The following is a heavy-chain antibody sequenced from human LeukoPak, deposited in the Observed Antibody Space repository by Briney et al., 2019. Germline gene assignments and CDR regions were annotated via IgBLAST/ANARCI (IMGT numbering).Heavy chain of an antibody. V-gene: IGHV6-1*01. D-gene: IGHD6-19*01. Sequence: SQTLSFTCALSGDSVSSNSAAWNWIRQSPSRGLEWLGRTYYRSKWYDDYAVSMKGRMTINPDTSKNQFSLQLNSVTPEDTAIYYCTRGGRGETVALFESWGQGTLVTVFS. J-gene: IGHJ4*02. CDR3: TRGGRGETVALFES. CDR1: GDSVSSNSAA. CDR2: TYYRSKWYD.